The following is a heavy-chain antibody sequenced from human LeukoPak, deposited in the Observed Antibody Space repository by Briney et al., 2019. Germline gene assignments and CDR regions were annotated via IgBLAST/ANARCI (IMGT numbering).Heavy chain of an antibody. Sequence: ASVKVSCKVSGYTLTELSMHWVRQAPGKGLEWMGGFDPEDGETIYAQKFQGRVTMTEDTSTDTAYMELSSLRSEDTAVYYCATADIVATPLAFDIWGRGTMVTVSS. J-gene: IGHJ3*02. CDR2: FDPEDGET. CDR3: ATADIVATPLAFDI. CDR1: GYTLTELS. V-gene: IGHV1-24*01. D-gene: IGHD5-12*01.